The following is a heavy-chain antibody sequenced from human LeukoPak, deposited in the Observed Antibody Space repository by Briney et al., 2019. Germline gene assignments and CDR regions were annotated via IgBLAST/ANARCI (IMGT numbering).Heavy chain of an antibody. CDR1: GFTFDDYA. V-gene: IGHV3-9*01. D-gene: IGHD6-6*01. Sequence: PGGSLRLSCAASGFTFDDYAMHWVRQAPGKGLEWVSGISWNSGNIGYADSVKGRFTISRDNAKNSLYLQMNSLRAEDTALYYCAKAPSRSIAGDFDYWGQGTLVTVSS. CDR3: AKAPSRSIAGDFDY. J-gene: IGHJ4*02. CDR2: ISWNSGNI.